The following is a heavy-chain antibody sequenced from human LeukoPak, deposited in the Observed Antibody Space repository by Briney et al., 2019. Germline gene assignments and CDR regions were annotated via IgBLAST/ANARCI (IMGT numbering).Heavy chain of an antibody. CDR2: ISSSSCTI. J-gene: IGHJ3*02. Sequence: GGSLRLSCAASGFTFSFYNMNWVRQAPGKGLEWISYISSSSCTIYYAVPVKGRLTISRDNAKNSLYLQMNSLRDEDTAVYYCAGGGSAFDIWGQGTMVTVSS. V-gene: IGHV3-48*02. CDR1: GFTFSFYN. D-gene: IGHD1-26*01. CDR3: AGGGSAFDI.